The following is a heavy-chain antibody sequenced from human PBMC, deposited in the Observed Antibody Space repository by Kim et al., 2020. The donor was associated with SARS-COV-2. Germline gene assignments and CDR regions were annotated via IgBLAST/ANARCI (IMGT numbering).Heavy chain of an antibody. CDR2: IYSGGST. CDR3: ATQTTYYYGMDV. V-gene: IGHV3-53*01. CDR1: GFTVSSNY. Sequence: GGSLRLSCAASGFTVSSNYMSWVRQAPGKGLEWVSVIYSGGSTYYADSVKGRFTISRDNSKNTLYLQMNSLRAEDTAVYYCATQTTYYYGMDVWGQGTTVTVSS. J-gene: IGHJ6*02. D-gene: IGHD4-17*01.